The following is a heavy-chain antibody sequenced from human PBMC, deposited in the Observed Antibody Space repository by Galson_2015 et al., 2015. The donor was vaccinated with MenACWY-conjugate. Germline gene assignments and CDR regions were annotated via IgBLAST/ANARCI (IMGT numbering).Heavy chain of an antibody. V-gene: IGHV3-13*01. CDR3: VRCFLSRDKWNGLGLDV. CDR1: GFTFSNYD. Sequence: SLRLSCAASGFTFSNYDMHWVREERGKGLEWVSGISTGGDTYYSGSVKGRFTISRENAKNSLYHQMDSLRPGDTAIYYCVRCFLSRDKWNGLGLDVWGKGTTVIVSP. D-gene: IGHD1-20*01. J-gene: IGHJ6*04. CDR2: ISTGGDT.